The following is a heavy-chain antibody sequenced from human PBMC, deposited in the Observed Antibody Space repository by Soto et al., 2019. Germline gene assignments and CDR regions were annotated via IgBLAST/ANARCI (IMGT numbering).Heavy chain of an antibody. J-gene: IGHJ5*02. CDR3: TTNYYDSSGYDNWFDP. Sequence: GGSLRLSCTASGFTFGDYAMSWFRQAPGKGLEWVGFIRSKAYGGTTEYAASVKGRFTISRDDSKRIAYLQMNSLKTEDTAVYYCTTNYYDSSGYDNWFDPWGQGTLVTVSS. CDR2: IRSKAYGGTT. V-gene: IGHV3-49*03. CDR1: GFTFGDYA. D-gene: IGHD3-22*01.